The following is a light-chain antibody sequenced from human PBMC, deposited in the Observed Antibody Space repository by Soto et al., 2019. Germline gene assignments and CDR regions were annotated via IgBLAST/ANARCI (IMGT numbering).Light chain of an antibody. CDR2: DAS. CDR1: QSVSSS. Sequence: EIVVTQSPATLSLSPGERATLSCRASQSVSSSLAWYQQKPGQPPRLLIYDASNRATGIPARFSGSGSGTDFTLTISSLEPEDSAVYYCQLRVNWPPWTFGQVTKVEIK. CDR3: QLRVNWPPWT. V-gene: IGKV3-11*01. J-gene: IGKJ1*01.